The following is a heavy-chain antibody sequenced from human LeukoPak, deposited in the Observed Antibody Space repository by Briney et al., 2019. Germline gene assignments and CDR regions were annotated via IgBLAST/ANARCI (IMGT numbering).Heavy chain of an antibody. CDR1: GFTFSSYA. J-gene: IGHJ4*02. V-gene: IGHV3-23*01. CDR3: ARDYYDSSGYYYGAY. D-gene: IGHD3-22*01. Sequence: GSLRLSCAASGFTFSSYAMSWVRQAPGKGLEWVSAIGGSGGSTYYADSVKGRFTISRDNSKNTLYLQMNSLRAEDTAVYYCARDYYDSSGYYYGAYWGQGTLVTVSS. CDR2: IGGSGGST.